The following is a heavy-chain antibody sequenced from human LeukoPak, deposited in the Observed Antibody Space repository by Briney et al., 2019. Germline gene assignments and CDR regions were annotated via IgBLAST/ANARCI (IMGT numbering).Heavy chain of an antibody. Sequence: GGSLRLSCAASGFTLSSYWMSWVRQAPGKGLEWVANINRDGSEKYYVDSVKGRFTISRDNSKNTLYLQINSLRAEDTAVYYCAKVSDHGDYFDYWGQGTLVTVPS. J-gene: IGHJ4*02. D-gene: IGHD4-17*01. CDR1: GFTLSSYW. CDR3: AKVSDHGDYFDY. CDR2: INRDGSEK. V-gene: IGHV3-7*05.